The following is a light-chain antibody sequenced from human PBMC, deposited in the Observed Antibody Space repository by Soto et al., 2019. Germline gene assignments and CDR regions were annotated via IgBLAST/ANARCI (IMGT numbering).Light chain of an antibody. V-gene: IGLV1-47*01. J-gene: IGLJ3*02. CDR3: AAWDDNLSGVV. CDR2: RNN. CDR1: NSNHGYNH. Sequence: QSVLTQPPSASGAPGQGVTISCSGSNSNHGYNHVYWHQQFPGTAPKVVILRNNERPSGVPDRFSGSKSGTSASLVISGLRSEDEAVYYCAAWDDNLSGVVFGGGTKLTVL.